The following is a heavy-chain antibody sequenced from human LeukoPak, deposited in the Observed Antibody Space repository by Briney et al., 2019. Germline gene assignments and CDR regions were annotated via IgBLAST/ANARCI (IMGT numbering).Heavy chain of an antibody. CDR1: GFTFSSYS. J-gene: IGHJ3*02. Sequence: PGGSLRLSCAASGFTFSSYSMNWVRQAPGKGLEWVSSISSSSSYIYYADSVKGRFTISRDNTKNSLYLQMNSLRAEDTAVYYCAGTRQQLLLGAFDIWGQGTMVTVSS. V-gene: IGHV3-21*01. CDR2: ISSSSSYI. CDR3: AGTRQQLLLGAFDI. D-gene: IGHD6-13*01.